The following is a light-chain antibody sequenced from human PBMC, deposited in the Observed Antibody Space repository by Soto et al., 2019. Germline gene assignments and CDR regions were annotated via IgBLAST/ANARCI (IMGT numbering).Light chain of an antibody. Sequence: QSVLTQPPSASGTPGQRVTISCSGSSSNIGSNAVSWYQHFPGTAPKVLIYSDDQRPSGVPDRFSGSKSGTSASLAISGLQSEDEADYFCAAWGDSLNTWVFGVGTKLTVL. CDR3: AAWGDSLNTWV. CDR2: SDD. CDR1: SSNIGSNA. V-gene: IGLV1-44*01. J-gene: IGLJ3*02.